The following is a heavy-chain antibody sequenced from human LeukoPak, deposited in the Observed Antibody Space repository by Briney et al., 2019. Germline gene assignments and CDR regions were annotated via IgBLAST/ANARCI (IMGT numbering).Heavy chain of an antibody. CDR2: ISAYNGNT. D-gene: IGHD2-2*01. V-gene: IGHV1-18*01. J-gene: IGHJ4*02. CDR1: GYTFTSYG. Sequence: ASVKVSCKASGYTFTSYGISWVRQAPGQGLEWMGWISAYNGNTNYAQKLQGRVTMTTDTSTSTAYMELRSLRSDDTAVYYCARHPLVVPAPERSYYFDYWGQGTLVTVSS. CDR3: ARHPLVVPAPERSYYFDY.